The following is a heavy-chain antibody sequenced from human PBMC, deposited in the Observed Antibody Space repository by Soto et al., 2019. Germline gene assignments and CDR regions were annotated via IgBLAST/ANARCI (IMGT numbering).Heavy chain of an antibody. V-gene: IGHV6-1*01. Sequence: SQTLSLTCAIFGDSVSSNSAAWNWIRQSPSRGLEWLGRTYYRSKWYNDYAVSVKSRITINPDTSKNQFSLQLNSVTPEDTAVYYCARDPGVAVAGGTNYYYGMDVWGQGTTVTVSS. J-gene: IGHJ6*02. CDR1: GDSVSSNSAA. CDR3: ARDPGVAVAGGTNYYYGMDV. CDR2: TYYRSKWYN. D-gene: IGHD6-19*01.